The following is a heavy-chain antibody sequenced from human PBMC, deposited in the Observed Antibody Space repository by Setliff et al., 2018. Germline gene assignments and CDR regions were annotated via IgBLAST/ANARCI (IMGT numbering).Heavy chain of an antibody. D-gene: IGHD2-15*01. CDR1: GGSISRYH. J-gene: IGHJ4*02. Sequence: SETLSLTCTVSGGSISRYHWSWIRQPPGKGLEWIGYMYYSGSTNYNPSLKSRIAISADTSRDRFSLRLTSVTAADTAVYYCASAAAGYCSGRSCYAKLYFDYWGQGTLVTVSS. V-gene: IGHV4-59*08. CDR2: MYYSGST. CDR3: ASAAAGYCSGRSCYAKLYFDY.